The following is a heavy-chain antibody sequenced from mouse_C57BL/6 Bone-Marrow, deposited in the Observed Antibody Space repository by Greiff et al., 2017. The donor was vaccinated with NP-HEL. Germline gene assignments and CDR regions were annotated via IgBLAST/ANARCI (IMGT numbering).Heavy chain of an antibody. Sequence: EVKVVESEGGLVQPGSSMKLSCTASGFTFSDYYMAWVRQVPEKGLEWVANINYDGSSTYYLDSLKSRFIISRDNAKNILYLQMSSLKSEDTATYYCARVSLLRYRYFDVWGTGTTVTVSS. CDR1: GFTFSDYY. CDR3: ARVSLLRYRYFDV. D-gene: IGHD1-2*01. V-gene: IGHV5-16*01. J-gene: IGHJ1*03. CDR2: INYDGSST.